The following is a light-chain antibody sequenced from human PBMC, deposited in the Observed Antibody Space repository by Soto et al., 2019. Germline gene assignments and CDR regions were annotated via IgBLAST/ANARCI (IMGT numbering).Light chain of an antibody. CDR2: AAS. CDR3: LQVYSFPRT. CDR1: QYIGRR. J-gene: IGKJ1*01. V-gene: IGKV1-12*01. Sequence: DIQMTQSPSSVSASIGDRGTITCRASQYIGRRLAWFQQKPGKAPKYLIQAASSLQGGVPSTFSGSGSGTDFTLTINTLHPEDFATYYCLQVYSFPRTFGQGTKVDVK.